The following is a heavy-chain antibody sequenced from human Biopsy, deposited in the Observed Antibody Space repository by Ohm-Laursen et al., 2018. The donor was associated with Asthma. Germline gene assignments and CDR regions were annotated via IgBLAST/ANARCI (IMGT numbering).Heavy chain of an antibody. V-gene: IGHV1-69*06. Sequence: SVKVSCKASGGMFGNYAISWVRQAPGLGLEWMGGISPIFGSSNYAQRFQGRVTITADIFTRTVYMELSSLSSDDTAVYYCASDFPKDYVRCNFQFWGQGTLVTVSS. D-gene: IGHD4-17*01. CDR3: ASDFPKDYVRCNFQF. CDR2: ISPIFGSS. CDR1: GGMFGNYA. J-gene: IGHJ4*02.